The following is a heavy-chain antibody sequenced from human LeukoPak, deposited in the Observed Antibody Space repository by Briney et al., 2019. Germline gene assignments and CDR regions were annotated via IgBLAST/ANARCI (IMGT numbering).Heavy chain of an antibody. CDR1: GYSISSGYY. CDR3: ASTRATHLSAAGTFQHQSYYFDY. D-gene: IGHD6-13*01. J-gene: IGHJ4*02. V-gene: IGHV4-38-2*01. CDR2: IYHSVST. Sequence: PSETLSLTCAVSGYSISSGYYWGWIRQPPGKGLEWIGSIYHSVSTYYNPSLKSRVTISVDTSKNQFSLKLSSVTAADTAVYYCASTRATHLSAAGTFQHQSYYFDYWGQGTLVTVSS.